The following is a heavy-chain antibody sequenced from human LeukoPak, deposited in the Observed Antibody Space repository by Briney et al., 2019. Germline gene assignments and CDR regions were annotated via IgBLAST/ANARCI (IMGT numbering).Heavy chain of an antibody. CDR2: INPSSGGT. Sequence: ASVKVSCKASGYTFTGYYMHWVRQAPGQGLEWMGWINPSSGGTNYAQKFQGRVTMTRDTSISTAYMELSRLRSDDTAVYYCARQTGDSPLYYFDYWGQGTLVTVSS. J-gene: IGHJ4*02. CDR3: ARQTGDSPLYYFDY. CDR1: GYTFTGYY. V-gene: IGHV1-2*02. D-gene: IGHD7-27*01.